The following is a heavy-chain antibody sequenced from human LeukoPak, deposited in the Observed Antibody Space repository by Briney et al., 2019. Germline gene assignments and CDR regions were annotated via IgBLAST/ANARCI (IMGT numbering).Heavy chain of an antibody. Sequence: GGSLRLSCAASGFTFSSYAMHWVRQAPGKGLEWVAVISYDGSNKYYADSVKGRFTISRDNSKNTLYLQTNSLRAEDTAVYYCARDQFYDFWSGRREYWGQGTLVTVSS. J-gene: IGHJ4*02. CDR2: ISYDGSNK. CDR3: ARDQFYDFWSGRREY. V-gene: IGHV3-30-3*01. D-gene: IGHD3-3*01. CDR1: GFTFSSYA.